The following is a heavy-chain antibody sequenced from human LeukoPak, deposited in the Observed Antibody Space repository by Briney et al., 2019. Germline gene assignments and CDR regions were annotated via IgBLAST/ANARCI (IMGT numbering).Heavy chain of an antibody. CDR3: AKDHGYCSGGSCYGYYYMDV. CDR2: IRYDGSNK. J-gene: IGHJ6*03. V-gene: IGHV3-30*02. D-gene: IGHD2-15*01. CDR1: GFTFSSFG. Sequence: GGSLRLSCAASGFTFSSFGMHWVRHAPGKGLEWVAFIRYDGSNKYYADSVKGRFTISRDNSKNTLYLQMNSLRAEDTAVYYCAKDHGYCSGGSCYGYYYMDVWGKGTTVTVSS.